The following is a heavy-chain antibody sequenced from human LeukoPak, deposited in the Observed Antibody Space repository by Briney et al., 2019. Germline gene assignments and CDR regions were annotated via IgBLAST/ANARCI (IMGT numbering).Heavy chain of an antibody. V-gene: IGHV1-69*13. CDR1: GGTFSSYA. J-gene: IGHJ3*02. CDR2: IIPIFGTA. CDR3: ARSGVPAAMRGSAFDI. Sequence: ASVKVSCKASGGTFSSYAISWVRQAPGQGLEWMGGIIPIFGTANYAQKFQGRVTITADESTSTAYMELSSLRSEDTAVCYCARSGVPAAMRGSAFDIWGQGTMVTVSS. D-gene: IGHD2-2*01.